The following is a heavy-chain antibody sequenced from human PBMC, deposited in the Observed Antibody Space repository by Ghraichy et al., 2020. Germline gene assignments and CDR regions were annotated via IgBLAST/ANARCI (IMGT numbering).Heavy chain of an antibody. D-gene: IGHD3-22*01. CDR3: ARDYYDSSRGYGMDV. CDR1: GYTFTGYY. J-gene: IGHJ6*02. V-gene: IGHV1-2*02. Sequence: ASVKVSCKASGYTFTGYYMHWVRQAPGQGLEWMGWINPNSGGTNYAQKFQGRVTMTRDTSISTAYMELSRLRSDDTAVYYCARDYYDSSRGYGMDVWGQGTTVTVSS. CDR2: INPNSGGT.